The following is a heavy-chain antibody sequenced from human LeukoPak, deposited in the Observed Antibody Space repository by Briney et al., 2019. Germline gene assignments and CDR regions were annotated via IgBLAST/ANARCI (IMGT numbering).Heavy chain of an antibody. V-gene: IGHV3-20*04. J-gene: IGHJ4*02. CDR3: ARVLGRGYSYGTPHY. Sequence: GGSLRLSCAASGFTFDDYGMSWVRQAPGKGLEWVSGINWNGGSTGYADSVKGRFTISRDNAKNSLYLQMNSLRAEDTAVYYCARVLGRGYSYGTPHYWGQGTLVTVSS. CDR2: INWNGGST. CDR1: GFTFDDYG. D-gene: IGHD5-18*01.